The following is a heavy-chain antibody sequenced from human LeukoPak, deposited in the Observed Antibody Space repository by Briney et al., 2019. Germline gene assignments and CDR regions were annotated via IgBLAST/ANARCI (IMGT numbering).Heavy chain of an antibody. J-gene: IGHJ5*02. D-gene: IGHD2-2*01. CDR1: GMSITSRHY. CDR2: MYHSGDT. Sequence: SETLSLTCSVSGMSITSRHYWGWIRQPPGKGLEWIGSMYHSGDTYYNPSLKSRVTISVDTSKNQLSLKLSSVTAADTAVYYCARSKAHLSTSWYGTWFDPWGQGTLVTVSS. CDR3: ARSKAHLSTSWYGTWFDP. V-gene: IGHV4-38-2*02.